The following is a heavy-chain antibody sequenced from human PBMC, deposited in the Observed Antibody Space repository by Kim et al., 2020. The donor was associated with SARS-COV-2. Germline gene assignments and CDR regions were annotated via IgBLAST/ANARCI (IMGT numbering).Heavy chain of an antibody. CDR3: ARGAVYFDWLLRNDAFDI. D-gene: IGHD3-9*01. J-gene: IGHJ3*02. Sequence: SVKVSCKASGGTFSSYAISWVRQAPGQGLEWMGGIIPIFGTANYAQKFQGRVTITADESTSTAYMELSSLRSEDTAVYYCARGAVYFDWLLRNDAFDIWGQGTMVTVSS. CDR2: IIPIFGTA. V-gene: IGHV1-69*13. CDR1: GGTFSSYA.